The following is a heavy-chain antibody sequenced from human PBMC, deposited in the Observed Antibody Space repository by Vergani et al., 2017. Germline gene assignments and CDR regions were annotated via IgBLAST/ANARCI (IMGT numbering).Heavy chain of an antibody. D-gene: IGHD1-1*01. Sequence: QVQLVQSGAEVKEPGASVKISCKASGYTFTSYYIHWLRQAPGQGLEWMGGIIPIFGTANYAQKFQGRVTITADKSTSTAYMELSSLRSEDTAVYYCARDRHWIHSRAFDPWGQGTLVTVSS. CDR3: ARDRHWIHSRAFDP. CDR1: GYTFTSYY. V-gene: IGHV1-69*06. CDR2: IIPIFGTA. J-gene: IGHJ5*02.